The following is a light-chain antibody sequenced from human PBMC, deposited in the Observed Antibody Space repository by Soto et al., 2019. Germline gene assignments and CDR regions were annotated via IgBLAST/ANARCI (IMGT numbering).Light chain of an antibody. CDR1: SSNIGAGYD. CDR2: GDS. CDR3: QSNDNGLSGSDV. J-gene: IGLJ1*01. Sequence: QAVVTQPPSVSGAPGQRVTISCTGSSSNIGAGYDVNWYQQLPGTAPKLLIFGDSNRPSGVPDRFSGSKSGTSASLVITGLQADDEADYYCQSNDNGLSGSDVFGTGTKLTVL. V-gene: IGLV1-40*01.